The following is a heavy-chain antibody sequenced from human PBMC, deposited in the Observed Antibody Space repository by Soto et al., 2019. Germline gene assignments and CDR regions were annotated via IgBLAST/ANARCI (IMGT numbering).Heavy chain of an antibody. CDR2: IYWDDDK. Sequence: QITLKESGPTLVKPTQTLTLTCTFSGFSLSTSGVGVGWIRQPPGKALECLALIYWDDDKRYSPSLKSRLTITKDTYKNQVVMTMTNMDPVVTATYYCAHLNYEPLLDYWGQGTLVTVSS. CDR1: GFSLSTSGVG. J-gene: IGHJ4*02. D-gene: IGHD1-7*01. CDR3: AHLNYEPLLDY. V-gene: IGHV2-5*02.